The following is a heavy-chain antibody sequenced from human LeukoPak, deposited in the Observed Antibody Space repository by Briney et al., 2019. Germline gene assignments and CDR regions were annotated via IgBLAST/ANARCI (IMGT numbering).Heavy chain of an antibody. Sequence: PGGSLRLSCAASGFTFSSYAMSWVREAPGKGLEWVSAISGSGGSTYYADSVKGRFTISRDNSKNTLYLQMNSLRAEDTAVYYCAKAPGYSSYYFDYWGQGTLVTVSS. CDR3: AKAPGYSSYYFDY. D-gene: IGHD5-18*01. J-gene: IGHJ4*02. V-gene: IGHV3-23*01. CDR1: GFTFSSYA. CDR2: ISGSGGST.